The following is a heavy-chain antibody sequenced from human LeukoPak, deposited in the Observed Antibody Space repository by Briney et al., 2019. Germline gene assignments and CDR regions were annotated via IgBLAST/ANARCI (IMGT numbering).Heavy chain of an antibody. CDR2: VNNDGSTT. J-gene: IGHJ4*02. Sequence: GGSLRLSCAASGFTFSSYWMHWVRQAPGKGLVWVSRVNNDGSTTNYADSVKGRFTISRDNTKNTLYLQMNSLRAEDTAVYFRLAAAGTIGWGQGTLVTVSS. CDR3: LAAAGTIG. D-gene: IGHD6-13*01. CDR1: GFTFSSYW. V-gene: IGHV3-74*01.